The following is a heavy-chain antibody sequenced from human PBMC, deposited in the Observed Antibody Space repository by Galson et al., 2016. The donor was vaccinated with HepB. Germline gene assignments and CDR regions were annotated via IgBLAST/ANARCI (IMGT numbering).Heavy chain of an antibody. Sequence: SLRLSCAAAGFTFSSYEMHWVRQAPGKGLEWVSYISSSGGMIFYADSVRGRFTLARVHAANSLSLQMDSLRAEDTAVYACARASIVGATSGFDFWGQGTLVTVSS. CDR2: ISSSGGMI. CDR3: ARASIVGATSGFDF. J-gene: IGHJ4*02. CDR1: GFTFSSYE. D-gene: IGHD1-26*01. V-gene: IGHV3-48*03.